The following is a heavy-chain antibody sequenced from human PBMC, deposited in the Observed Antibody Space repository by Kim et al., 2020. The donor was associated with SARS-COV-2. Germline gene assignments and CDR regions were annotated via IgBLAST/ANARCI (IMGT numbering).Heavy chain of an antibody. V-gene: IGHV4-59*13. D-gene: IGHD6-13*01. CDR1: GGSISSYY. Sequence: SETLSLTCTVSGGSISSYYWSWIRQPPGKGLEWIGYIYYSGSTNYNPSLKSRVTISVDTSKNQFSLKLSSVTAADTAVYYCARSYSSRYWVDPWDQGTLV. J-gene: IGHJ5*02. CDR2: IYYSGST. CDR3: ARSYSSRYWVDP.